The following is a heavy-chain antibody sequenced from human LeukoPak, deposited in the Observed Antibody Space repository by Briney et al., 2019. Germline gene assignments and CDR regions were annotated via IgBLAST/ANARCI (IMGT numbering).Heavy chain of an antibody. CDR1: GYTFTSYD. J-gene: IGHJ5*02. Sequence: ASVKVSCKASGYTFTSYDINWVRQATGQELEWMGWMNPHSDNTAYAQKFQGRVTMTKNTSISTAYMELSSLRSDDTAVYYCTRRANGRRYNWFDTWGXXTLVTVSS. CDR2: MNPHSDNT. V-gene: IGHV1-8*01. D-gene: IGHD2-8*01. CDR3: TRRANGRRYNWFDT.